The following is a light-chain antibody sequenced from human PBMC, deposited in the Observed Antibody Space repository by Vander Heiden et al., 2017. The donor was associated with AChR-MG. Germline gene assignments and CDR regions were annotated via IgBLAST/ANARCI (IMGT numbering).Light chain of an antibody. J-gene: IGLJ3*02. CDR3: AAWDDSLNGWV. CDR1: SSNIGSNP. Sequence: QSVLTQPPSASGTPGQRVTISCSGSSSNIGSNPVNWYQQLPGTAPKLLIYSDNQRPSGVPDRFSGSKSGTSASLAITGLHSEDEADYYCAAWDDSLNGWVFGGGTKLTVL. CDR2: SDN. V-gene: IGLV1-44*01.